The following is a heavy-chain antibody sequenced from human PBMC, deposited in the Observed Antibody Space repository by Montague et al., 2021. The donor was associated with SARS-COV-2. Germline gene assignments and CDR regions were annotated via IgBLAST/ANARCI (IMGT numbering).Heavy chain of an antibody. Sequence: SETLSLTCTVSGGSISGNFWSWIRQSPGKGLEWIGYIYYSGTTKYNPALKSRVAISLDASKNQFSLKLNTVTAADTAAYYCAATDYFASGNYDFWGQGTLVTVSS. J-gene: IGHJ4*02. CDR3: AATDYFASGNYDF. D-gene: IGHD3-10*01. CDR2: IYYSGTT. V-gene: IGHV4-59*08. CDR1: GGSISGNF.